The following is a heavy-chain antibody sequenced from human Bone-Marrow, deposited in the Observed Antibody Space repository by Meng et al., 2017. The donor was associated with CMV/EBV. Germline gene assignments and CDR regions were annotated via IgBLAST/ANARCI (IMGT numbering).Heavy chain of an antibody. CDR3: AKERVVSSWYGIFDY. CDR2: ISDSGGST. CDR1: GFTFNSYA. Sequence: GESLKISCAASGFTFNSYAMSWVRQAPGKGLEWVSGISDSGGSTYYADSVKGRFTISRDNSKTTLYLQMNSLRAEDTAVYSCAKERVVSSWYGIFDYWGQGPLVTVSS. J-gene: IGHJ4*02. D-gene: IGHD6-13*01. V-gene: IGHV3-23*01.